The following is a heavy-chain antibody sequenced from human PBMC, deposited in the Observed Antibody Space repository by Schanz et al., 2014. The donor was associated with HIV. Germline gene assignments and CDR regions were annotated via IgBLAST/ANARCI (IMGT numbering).Heavy chain of an antibody. CDR2: IKEDGSEK. J-gene: IGHJ6*02. CDR3: AKDIVDTGMDRNYDYYGMDV. CDR1: GFTFNSYG. V-gene: IGHV3-7*03. D-gene: IGHD5-18*01. Sequence: EVQLVESGGGLVKPGRSLRLSCAASGFTFNSYGMHWVRQAPGKGLEWVANIKEDGSEKYHADSVKGRFTISRDNAKKSLYLQMNSLRTEDTALYYCAKDIVDTGMDRNYDYYGMDVWGQGTTVTVSS.